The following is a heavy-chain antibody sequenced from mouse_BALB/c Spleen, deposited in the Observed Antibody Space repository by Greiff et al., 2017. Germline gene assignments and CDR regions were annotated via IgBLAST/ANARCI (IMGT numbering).Heavy chain of an antibody. J-gene: IGHJ1*01. V-gene: IGHV5-9-3*01. Sequence: DVQLVESGGGLVKPGGSLKLSCAASGFTFSSYAMSWVRQTPEKRLEWVATISSGGSYTYYPDSVKGRFTISRDNAKNTLYLQMSSLRSEDTAMYYCAREGSFYWYFDVWGAGTTVTVSA. CDR1: GFTFSSYA. CDR2: ISSGGSYT. CDR3: AREGSFYWYFDV.